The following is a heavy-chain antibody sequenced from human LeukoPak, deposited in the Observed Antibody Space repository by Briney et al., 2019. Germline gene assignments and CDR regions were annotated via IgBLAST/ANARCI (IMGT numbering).Heavy chain of an antibody. CDR2: INPDGSAE. J-gene: IGHJ4*02. CDR1: GFSISDYW. D-gene: IGHD4-17*01. V-gene: IGHV3-7*01. CDR3: ARLFGGVTTFDY. Sequence: GGSLRLSCAASGFSISDYWMSCVRQGAGKGREWVASINPDGSAERYVDSVKGRFTISRDNDKNSMYLQMNSLSAEDTALFYCARLFGGVTTFDYWGQGALVTVSS.